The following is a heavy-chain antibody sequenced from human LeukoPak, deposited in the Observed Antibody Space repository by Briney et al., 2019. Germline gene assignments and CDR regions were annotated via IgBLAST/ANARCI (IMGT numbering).Heavy chain of an antibody. CDR2: IYHSGST. CDR1: GYSISSGYY. Sequence: ASETLSLTCAVSGYSISSGYYWGWIRQPPGKGLEWIGSIYHSGSTYYNPSLKSQVTISVDTSKNQFSLKLSSVTAADTAVYYCARDGRDWFDPWGQGTLVTVSS. V-gene: IGHV4-38-2*02. CDR3: ARDGRDWFDP. J-gene: IGHJ5*02.